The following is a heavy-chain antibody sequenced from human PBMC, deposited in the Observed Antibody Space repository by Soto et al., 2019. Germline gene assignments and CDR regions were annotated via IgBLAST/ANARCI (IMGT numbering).Heavy chain of an antibody. CDR3: AKGDSSWVSWFGH. CDR2: INPTTGAT. CDR1: GYTFTAQY. V-gene: IGHV1-2*02. Sequence: ASLNVYCKASGYTFTAQYLHWVRKAPGEGLEWMGWINPTTGATRYAQKFQGRATMTRDTSMSTAYLEVRSLRPDDTAVYYCAKGDSSWVSWFGHWGQGTLVPVSS. D-gene: IGHD6-19*01. J-gene: IGHJ5*02.